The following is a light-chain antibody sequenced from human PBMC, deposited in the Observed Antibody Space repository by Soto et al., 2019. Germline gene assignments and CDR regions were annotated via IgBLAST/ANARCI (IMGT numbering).Light chain of an antibody. CDR3: QQYNVWPLT. CDR2: VAS. Sequence: EIVMTQSPATLSVSPGERATLSCRASQSVSSNLGWYQQQPGQTPKLIIYVASTRPTGIPARFSGSGSGTEITITISSLQSEDFAVYYCQQYNVWPLTFGGGTKVEFK. J-gene: IGKJ4*01. CDR1: QSVSSN. V-gene: IGKV3-15*01.